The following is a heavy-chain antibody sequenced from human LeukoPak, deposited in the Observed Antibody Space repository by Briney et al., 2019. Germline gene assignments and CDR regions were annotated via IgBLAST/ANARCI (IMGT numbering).Heavy chain of an antibody. D-gene: IGHD3-22*01. V-gene: IGHV4-59*01. CDR3: ARTDYQDIPM. Sequence: RSSETLSLTCTVSGGSISSYYWSWIRQPPGKGLEWIGYIYYSGSTNYNPSLKSRVTISLDTSKNQFSLKLRSVTAADTAVYYCARTDYQDIPMWGQGTMVTVSS. CDR1: GGSISSYY. J-gene: IGHJ3*01. CDR2: IYYSGST.